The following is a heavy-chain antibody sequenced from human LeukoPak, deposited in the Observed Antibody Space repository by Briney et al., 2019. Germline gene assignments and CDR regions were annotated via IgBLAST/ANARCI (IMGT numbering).Heavy chain of an antibody. J-gene: IGHJ4*02. Sequence: GGSLRLSCAASGFTFSSYEMNWVRQAPGKGLEWVSYISSSGSTIYYADSVKGRFTISRDNAKNSLYLQMNSLRPEDTAVYYCAKGPVLYFGELSLDFWGQGTLVIVSS. V-gene: IGHV3-48*03. CDR1: GFTFSSYE. D-gene: IGHD3-10*01. CDR3: AKGPVLYFGELSLDF. CDR2: ISSSGSTI.